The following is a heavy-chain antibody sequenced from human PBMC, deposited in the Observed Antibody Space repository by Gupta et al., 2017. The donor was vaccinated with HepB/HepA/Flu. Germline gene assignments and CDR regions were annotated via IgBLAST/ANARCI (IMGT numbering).Heavy chain of an antibody. V-gene: IGHV3-43*02. D-gene: IGHD3-22*01. CDR2: ISGDGSGT. CDR3: VRGRYSYDVSCTFDF. Sequence: DVQLMESGGGVLQPGGSRRLSCIASGFPFDEFALHWVRQRPGKGLEWVSFISGDGSGTYYADSVKGRFTIARYNSENSLFWQMNSLTMEDTALYYCVRGRYSYDVSCTFDFWGQGTLVTVSS. CDR1: GFPFDEFA. J-gene: IGHJ4*02.